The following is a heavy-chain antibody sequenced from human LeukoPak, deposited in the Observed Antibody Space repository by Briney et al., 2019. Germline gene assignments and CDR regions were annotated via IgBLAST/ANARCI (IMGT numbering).Heavy chain of an antibody. J-gene: IGHJ4*02. CDR2: IYPGDSDT. V-gene: IGHV5-51*01. CDR1: GYTFTSYW. CDR3: GRGGYSGYEFDY. D-gene: IGHD5-12*01. Sequence: GESLKISCKGSGYTFTSYWIGWVRQMPGKGLEGMGVIYPGDSDTSYSPSFQGPVTMSADQSISTASLQWSRLKASDSAMYYCGRGGYSGYEFDYWGQGTLVTVSS.